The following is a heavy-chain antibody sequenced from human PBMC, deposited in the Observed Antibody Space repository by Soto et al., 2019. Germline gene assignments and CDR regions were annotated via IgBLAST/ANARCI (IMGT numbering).Heavy chain of an antibody. D-gene: IGHD6-13*01. CDR1: GFSFSGYK. V-gene: IGHV3-48*03. Sequence: EVQLVESGGGLAQPGGSLRLSCVASGFSFSGYKMNWVRQAPGKGLEWVAYISSGGSTTHYADSVRGRFTVSRDNARKSLYLQMNTLSVGDTALYYCARDRAAGGYWGQGTLVTVSP. CDR3: ARDRAAGGY. CDR2: ISSGGSTT. J-gene: IGHJ4*02.